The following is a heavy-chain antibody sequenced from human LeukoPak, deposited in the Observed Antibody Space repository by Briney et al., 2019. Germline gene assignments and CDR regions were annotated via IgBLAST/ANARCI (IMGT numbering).Heavy chain of an antibody. CDR1: GGSFSGY. Sequence: SETLSLTCAVYGGSFSGYWSWIRQPPGKGLEWIGEINHSGSTNYNPSLKSRVTISVDTSKNQYSLKLSSVTAADTAVYYCARSFLWYYYDSSGYLGFDYWGQGTLVTVSS. V-gene: IGHV4-34*01. D-gene: IGHD3-22*01. CDR3: ARSFLWYYYDSSGYLGFDY. CDR2: INHSGST. J-gene: IGHJ4*02.